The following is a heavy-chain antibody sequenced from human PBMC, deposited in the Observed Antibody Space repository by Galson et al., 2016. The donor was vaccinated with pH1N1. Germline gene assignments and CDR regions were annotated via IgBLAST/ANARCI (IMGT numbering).Heavy chain of an antibody. Sequence: SLRLSCAASGFTFSTYWMHWVRQAPGKGLEWVANIKQDGSEKYYVDSVKGRFTISRDNGKNSLYLQMNSLRVEDTAVYYCVRANASGYSYWGQGTLVTVSS. CDR1: GFTFSTYW. D-gene: IGHD5-18*01. J-gene: IGHJ4*02. V-gene: IGHV3-7*03. CDR3: VRANASGYSY. CDR2: IKQDGSEK.